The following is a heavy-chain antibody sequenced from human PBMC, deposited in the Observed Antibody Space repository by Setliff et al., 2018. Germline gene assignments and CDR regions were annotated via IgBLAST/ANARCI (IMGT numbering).Heavy chain of an antibody. CDR2: ISSSSSYT. D-gene: IGHD3-22*01. CDR3: ARDRSVADYYDISCHDAFDI. CDR1: GFTFSDYY. J-gene: IGHJ3*02. Sequence: GGSRRLSGAASGFTFSDYYMSWIRQAPGKGLEWVSYISSSSSYTNYADSVKGRFTISRDNSKNSLYLQMNSLRAEDTAVYYCARDRSVADYYDISCHDAFDIWGQGTMVTVSS. V-gene: IGHV3-11*05.